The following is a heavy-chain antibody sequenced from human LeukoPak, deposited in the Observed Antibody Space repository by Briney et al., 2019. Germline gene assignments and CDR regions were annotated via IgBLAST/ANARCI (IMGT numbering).Heavy chain of an antibody. CDR2: IYYSGST. CDR3: ARGGKAAVRFDL. V-gene: IGHV4-30-4*01. CDR1: GGSISTGVYY. D-gene: IGHD2-15*01. Sequence: SETLSLTCTASGGSISTGVYYWSWIRQPPGKGLEWIGYIYYSGSTYYNPSLKSRVTISVDTSKNQFSLKLSSVTAADTAVYYCARGGKAAVRFDLWGRGTLVTVSS. J-gene: IGHJ2*01.